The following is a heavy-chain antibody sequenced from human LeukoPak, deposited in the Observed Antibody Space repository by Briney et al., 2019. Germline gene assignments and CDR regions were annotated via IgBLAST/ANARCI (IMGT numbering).Heavy chain of an antibody. CDR3: ARDRGEWHDSSGYYGD. CDR1: GGTFSSYA. D-gene: IGHD3-22*01. Sequence: SVKVSCKASGGTFSSYAISWVRQAPGQGLEWMGRIIPIFGIANYAQKFQGRVTITADKSTSTAYMELSSLRSEDTAVYYCARDRGEWHDSSGYYGDWGQGTLVTVSS. V-gene: IGHV1-69*04. J-gene: IGHJ4*02. CDR2: IIPIFGIA.